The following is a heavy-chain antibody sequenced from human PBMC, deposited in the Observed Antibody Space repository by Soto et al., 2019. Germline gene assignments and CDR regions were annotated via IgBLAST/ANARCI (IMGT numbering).Heavy chain of an antibody. CDR3: ARVYEYDYVWGSYRVFDY. Sequence: VNPTETLTLTCSVSGFSLSKARMGVSWIRQPPGKGLEWIGYIYYSGSTYYNPSLKSRVTISVDTSKNQFSLKLSSVTAADTAVYYCARVYEYDYVWGSYRVFDYWGQGTLVTVSS. J-gene: IGHJ4*02. CDR1: GFSLSKARMG. CDR2: IYYSGST. V-gene: IGHV4-30-4*08. D-gene: IGHD3-16*02.